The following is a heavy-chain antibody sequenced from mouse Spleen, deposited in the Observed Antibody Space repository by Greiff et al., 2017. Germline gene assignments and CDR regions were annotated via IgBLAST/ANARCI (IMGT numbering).Heavy chain of an antibody. CDR1: GYSFTGYY. CDR2: INPSTGGT. J-gene: IGHJ1*03. V-gene: IGHV1-42*01. CDR3: AREESNSRKYFDV. Sequence: VQLQQSGPELVKPGASVKISCKASGYSFTGYYMNWVKQSPEKSLEWIGEINPSTGGTTYNQKFKAKATSTVDKSSSTAYMQLKSLTSEDSAVYYCAREESNSRKYFDVWGTGTTVTVSS. D-gene: IGHD2-5*01.